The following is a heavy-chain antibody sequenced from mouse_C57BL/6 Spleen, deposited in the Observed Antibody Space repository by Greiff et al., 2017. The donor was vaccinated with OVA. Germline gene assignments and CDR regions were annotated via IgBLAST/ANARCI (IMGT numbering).Heavy chain of an antibody. J-gene: IGHJ4*01. CDR1: GFSLTSYG. V-gene: IGHV2-6-1*01. CDR2: IWSDGST. CDR3: ARHNYGSSYRYYAMDY. D-gene: IGHD1-1*01. Sequence: QVQLQQSGPGLVAPSQSLSITCTVSGFSLTSYGVHWVRQPPGKGLEWLVVIWSDGSTTYNAALKSRLSISKDNSKSQVFLKMNSLQTDDTAMYYCARHNYGSSYRYYAMDYWGQGTSVTVSS.